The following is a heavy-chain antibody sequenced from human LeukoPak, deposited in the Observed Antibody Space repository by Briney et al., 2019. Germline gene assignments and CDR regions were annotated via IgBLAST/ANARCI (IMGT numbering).Heavy chain of an antibody. CDR2: IYPGDSDT. D-gene: IGHD3-9*01. J-gene: IGHJ3*02. CDR1: GYNFTTYW. CDR3: ARGGGYDILTGYLIRNDAFDI. Sequence: GESLKISCKGSGYNFTTYWIGWVRQMPGKGLEWMGIIYPGDSDTRYSPSFQGQVTISADKSISTAYLQWSSLKASGTAMYYCARGGGYDILTGYLIRNDAFDIWGQGTMVTVSS. V-gene: IGHV5-51*01.